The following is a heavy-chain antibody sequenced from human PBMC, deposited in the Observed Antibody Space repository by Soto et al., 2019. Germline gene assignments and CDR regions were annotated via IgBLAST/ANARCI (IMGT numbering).Heavy chain of an antibody. J-gene: IGHJ6*02. CDR2: IYYSGST. D-gene: IGHD6-19*01. Sequence: SETLSLTCTVSGCSTSSSSYYWGWIRQPPGKGLEWIGSIYYSGSTYYNPSLKSRVTISVDTSKNQFSLKLSSVTAADTAVYYCASGHLVSSGWPPPLDVWGQGTTVTVSS. V-gene: IGHV4-39*01. CDR1: GCSTSSSSYY. CDR3: ASGHLVSSGWPPPLDV.